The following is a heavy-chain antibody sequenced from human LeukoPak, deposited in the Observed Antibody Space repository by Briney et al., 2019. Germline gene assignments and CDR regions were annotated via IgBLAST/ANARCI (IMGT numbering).Heavy chain of an antibody. CDR3: ARHFSGFDH. CDR1: GGSISPFY. Sequence: SETLSLTCTVSGGSISPFYWSWIRQSPAKGLVWIGNIYYSGSTNYNPSFKSRVTISLDTSKKQYSLHLSSVTAADTAIYYCARHFSGFDHWGQGAQVTVSS. V-gene: IGHV4-59*08. J-gene: IGHJ4*02. D-gene: IGHD2-8*02. CDR2: IYYSGST.